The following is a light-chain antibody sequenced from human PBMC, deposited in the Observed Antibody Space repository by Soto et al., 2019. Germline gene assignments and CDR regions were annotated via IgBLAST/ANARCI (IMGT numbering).Light chain of an antibody. CDR3: QQYNNWPPGLT. CDR2: GVS. Sequence: EIVMTQSPATLSVSPGERATLSCRASQSVRSNLAWYQQKPGQAPRLLIYGVSTRATGIPARFSGSGSGTEFTLTISSLQSEDFAVYYCQQYNNWPPGLTFGGGSKADI. CDR1: QSVRSN. V-gene: IGKV3-15*01. J-gene: IGKJ4*01.